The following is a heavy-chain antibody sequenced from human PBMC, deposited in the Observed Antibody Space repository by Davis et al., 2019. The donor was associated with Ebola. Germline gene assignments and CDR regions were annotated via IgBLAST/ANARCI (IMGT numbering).Heavy chain of an antibody. J-gene: IGHJ5*01. CDR3: VKRSSEAAANWLDS. Sequence: PGGSLRLSCSASGFTFILHTMHWVRQAPGKGLEYVADISNAGAYTFHEDFVKGRFTISRDNSKNTLFLQMNNLRVEDTAVYYWVKRSSEAAANWLDSRGRGTRVTVSS. CDR1: GFTFILHT. D-gene: IGHD3-10*01. CDR2: ISNAGAYT. V-gene: IGHV3-64D*08.